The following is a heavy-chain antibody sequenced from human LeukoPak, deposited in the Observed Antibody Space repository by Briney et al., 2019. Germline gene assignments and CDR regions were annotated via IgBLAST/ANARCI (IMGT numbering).Heavy chain of an antibody. CDR2: ISSSSGYI. D-gene: IGHD3-10*01. CDR3: ARALVLLWFGEEDYGMDV. J-gene: IGHJ6*02. CDR1: GFTFSSYS. Sequence: GGSLRLSCAASGFTFSSYSMNWVRQAPGKGLEWVSSISSSSGYIYYADSVKGRFTISRDNAKNSLYLQMNSLRAEDTAVYYCARALVLLWFGEEDYGMDVWGQGTTVTVSS. V-gene: IGHV3-21*01.